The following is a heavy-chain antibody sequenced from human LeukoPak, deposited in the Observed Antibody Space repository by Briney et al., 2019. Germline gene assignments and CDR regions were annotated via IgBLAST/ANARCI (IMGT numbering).Heavy chain of an antibody. CDR3: ARGGYYYDSSGYLDY. CDR2: INWNGGST. V-gene: IGHV3-20*04. J-gene: IGHJ4*02. Sequence: PGGSLRLSCAASGFTFDDYGMSWVRQAPGKGLEWVSGINWNGGSTGYVDSVKGRFTISRDNAKNSLYLQMNSLRAEDTALYYCARGGYYYDSSGYLDYWGQGTLVTVSS. D-gene: IGHD3-22*01. CDR1: GFTFDDYG.